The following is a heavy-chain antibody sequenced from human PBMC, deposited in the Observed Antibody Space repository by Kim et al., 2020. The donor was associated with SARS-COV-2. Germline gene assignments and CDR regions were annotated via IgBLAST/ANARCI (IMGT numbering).Heavy chain of an antibody. J-gene: IGHJ6*03. CDR1: GYTFTSYA. D-gene: IGHD3-9*01. CDR3: ARDSNYDSFRYYYYYMDV. V-gene: IGHV1-3*01. Sequence: ASVKVSCKASGYTFTSYAMHWVRQAPGQRLEWMGWINAGNGNTKYSQKFQGRVTITRDTSASTAYMELSSLRSEDTAVYYCARDSNYDSFRYYYYYMDVWGKGTTVTVSS. CDR2: INAGNGNT.